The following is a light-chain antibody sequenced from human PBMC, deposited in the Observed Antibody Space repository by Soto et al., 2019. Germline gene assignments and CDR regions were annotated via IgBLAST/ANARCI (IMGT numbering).Light chain of an antibody. CDR2: AAS. Sequence: DIQMTQSPSSLSASVEDRVTITCRASQSISSYLNWYQQKPGKAPKLLIYAASSLQSGVPSRFSGSGSGTDFTLTISSLQPEDFATYYCQQSYNNPRTFGQGTKVEIK. V-gene: IGKV1-39*01. J-gene: IGKJ1*01. CDR3: QQSYNNPRT. CDR1: QSISSY.